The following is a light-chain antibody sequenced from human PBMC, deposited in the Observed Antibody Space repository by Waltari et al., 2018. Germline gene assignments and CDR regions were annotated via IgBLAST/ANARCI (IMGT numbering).Light chain of an antibody. CDR3: QQRSNWPRT. Sequence: EILLTQSPVTLSLSPGERATLSCRASQSISNNVAWYQQKPGQAPRLLIYDASNRATGIPARFSGSGSGTDFTLTIGSLEPEDLAVYYCQQRSNWPRTFGQGTKVEIK. CDR1: QSISNN. CDR2: DAS. V-gene: IGKV3-11*01. J-gene: IGKJ1*01.